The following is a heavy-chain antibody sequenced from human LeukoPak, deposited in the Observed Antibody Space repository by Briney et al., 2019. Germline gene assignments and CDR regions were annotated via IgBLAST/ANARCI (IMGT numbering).Heavy chain of an antibody. D-gene: IGHD2-8*01. J-gene: IGHJ4*02. CDR2: INQGGSRL. Sequence: PGGSLRLSCAGSGFTFGRHWMSWVRQAPGKGLEWVASINQGGSRLHYLDSVTGRFIISRDDAQNSLFLQMTRLRVDDTAVYYCARLKDDVTKLDYWGQGTLVSVSS. V-gene: IGHV3-7*01. CDR3: ARLKDDVTKLDY. CDR1: GFTFGRHW.